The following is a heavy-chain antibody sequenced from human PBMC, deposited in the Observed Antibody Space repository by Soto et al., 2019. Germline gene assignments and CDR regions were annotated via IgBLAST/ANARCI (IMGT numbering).Heavy chain of an antibody. Sequence: GESLKISCKGSGYSFTSYWISWVRQMPGKGLEWMGRIDPSDSYTNYSPSFQGHVTTSADKSISTAYLQWSSLKASDTAMYYCARLGVAAAGTRYYYYGMDVWGQGTTVTVSS. CDR3: ARLGVAAAGTRYYYYGMDV. J-gene: IGHJ6*02. CDR2: IDPSDSYT. V-gene: IGHV5-10-1*01. D-gene: IGHD6-13*01. CDR1: GYSFTSYW.